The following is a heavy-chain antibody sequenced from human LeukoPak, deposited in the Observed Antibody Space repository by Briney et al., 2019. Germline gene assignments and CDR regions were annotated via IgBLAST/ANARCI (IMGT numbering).Heavy chain of an antibody. Sequence: SQTLSLTCTVSGGSISSGGYYWSWFRQHPGKGLEWIGHIYYSGSTNYNPSLKSRVSISEDTSKNQFSLKLSSVTAADTAVYFCARTGCSSTSCYTGDWYFDLWGRGTLVTVSS. CDR1: GGSISSGGYY. CDR2: IYYSGST. D-gene: IGHD2-2*02. J-gene: IGHJ2*01. CDR3: ARTGCSSTSCYTGDWYFDL. V-gene: IGHV4-31*03.